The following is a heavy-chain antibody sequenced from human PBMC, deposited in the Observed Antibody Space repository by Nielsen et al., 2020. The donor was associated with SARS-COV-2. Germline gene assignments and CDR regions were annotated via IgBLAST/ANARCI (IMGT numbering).Heavy chain of an antibody. CDR1: GDSIRNSRYY. Sequence: LRLSCSVSGDSIRNSRYYWTWVRQLPGRGPGWIGNIHYTGSANYSPSLKSRLSMSLEASRNQFSLSVKSMTAADSAEYYCVRDTLSHGLDVWGQGITVTVSS. V-gene: IGHV4-31*03. D-gene: IGHD2/OR15-2a*01. J-gene: IGHJ6*02. CDR2: IHYTGSA. CDR3: VRDTLSHGLDV.